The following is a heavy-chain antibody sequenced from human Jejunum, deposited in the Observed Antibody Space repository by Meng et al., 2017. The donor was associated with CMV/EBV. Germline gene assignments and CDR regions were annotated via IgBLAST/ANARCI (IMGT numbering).Heavy chain of an antibody. J-gene: IGHJ4*02. V-gene: IGHV3-48*03. D-gene: IGHD2-21*02. CDR2: IATGDRFGASTT. CDR1: SYE. CDR3: ARHMYNFGVVTAIEN. Sequence: SYEFNWVRQAPGKGLEWVSYIATGDRFGASTTHYADSVKGRFTISRDDAKKSLYLQMNSLRAEDTAVYYCARHMYNFGVVTAIENWGQGTQVTVSS.